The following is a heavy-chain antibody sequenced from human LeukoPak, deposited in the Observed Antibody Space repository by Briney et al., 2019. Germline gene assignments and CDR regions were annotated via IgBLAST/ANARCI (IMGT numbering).Heavy chain of an antibody. CDR2: INWNGGST. J-gene: IGHJ4*02. Sequence: PGGSLRLSCAASGFTFDNHGMSWVRQAPGKGLELVSGINWNGGSTGYADSVKGRFTISRDNAKNSLYLQMNSLRAEDTALYYCARSIGVPAAINSYYFDYWGQGTPVTVSS. CDR3: ARSIGVPAAINSYYFDY. V-gene: IGHV3-20*04. CDR1: GFTFDNHG. D-gene: IGHD2-2*01.